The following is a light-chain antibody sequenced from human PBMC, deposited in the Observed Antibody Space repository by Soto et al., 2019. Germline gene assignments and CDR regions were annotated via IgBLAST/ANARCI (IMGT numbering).Light chain of an antibody. V-gene: IGKV4-1*01. J-gene: IGKJ1*01. CDR2: WAS. Sequence: DIVMTQSPDSLAVSLGERATFNCKSSQSVLYSPNNKNYLAWYQQKPGQPPKLLIYWASTRESGVPDRFSGSGSGTDFTLTISSLQAEDVAVYYCHQYYSTPWTFGQGTKVEI. CDR1: QSVLYSPNNKNY. CDR3: HQYYSTPWT.